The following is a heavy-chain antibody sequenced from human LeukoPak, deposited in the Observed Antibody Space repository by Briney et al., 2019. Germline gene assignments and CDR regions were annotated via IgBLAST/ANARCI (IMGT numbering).Heavy chain of an antibody. J-gene: IGHJ4*02. Sequence: PGGPLRLSCAASGFTFSSYGMHWVRQAPGKGLEWVAVISYDGSNKYYADSVKGRFTISRDNSKNTLYLQMNSLRAEDTAVYYCAKDQQLVISYWGQGTLVTVSS. CDR3: AKDQQLVISY. CDR2: ISYDGSNK. V-gene: IGHV3-30*18. CDR1: GFTFSSYG. D-gene: IGHD6-13*01.